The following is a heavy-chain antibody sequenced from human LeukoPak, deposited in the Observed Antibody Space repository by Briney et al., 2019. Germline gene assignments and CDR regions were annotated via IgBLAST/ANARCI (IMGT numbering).Heavy chain of an antibody. J-gene: IGHJ1*01. Sequence: ASVKVSCKASGYTFNNYYVHWVRQAPGQGLEWMGIIKPSGGGTSYALKFQGRVTMTRDTSTSTAYMELSSLRSEDTAVYYCARDHFDSSGYYYLLGYFEHWGQGTLVTVSS. CDR1: GYTFNNYY. D-gene: IGHD3-22*01. CDR3: ARDHFDSSGYYYLLGYFEH. V-gene: IGHV1-46*02. CDR2: IKPSGGGT.